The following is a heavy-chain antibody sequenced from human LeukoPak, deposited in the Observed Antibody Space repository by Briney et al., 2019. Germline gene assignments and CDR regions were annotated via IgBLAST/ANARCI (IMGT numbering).Heavy chain of an antibody. CDR3: AKGKGGSYHTPLS. V-gene: IGHV3-23*01. J-gene: IGHJ5*02. D-gene: IGHD1-26*01. CDR2: ISGSGGST. Sequence: GGSLRLSCAASGFTFSSYAMSWVRQAPGKGLEWVSAISGSGGSTYYADSVEGRFTISRDKSKNTLYLQMNSLRAEDTAVYYCAKGKGGSYHTPLSWGQGTLVTVSS. CDR1: GFTFSSYA.